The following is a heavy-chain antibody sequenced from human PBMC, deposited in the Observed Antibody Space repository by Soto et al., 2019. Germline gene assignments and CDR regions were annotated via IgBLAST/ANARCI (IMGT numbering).Heavy chain of an antibody. D-gene: IGHD3-9*01. Sequence: GASVKVSCKASGYTFTSYDINWVRQATGQGLEWMGWMNPNSGNTGYAQKFQGRVTMTRNTSISTAYMELSSLRSEDTAVYYCATGEDYDILTGYYYWGQGTLVTVSS. CDR3: ATGEDYDILTGYYY. V-gene: IGHV1-8*01. J-gene: IGHJ4*02. CDR1: GYTFTSYD. CDR2: MNPNSGNT.